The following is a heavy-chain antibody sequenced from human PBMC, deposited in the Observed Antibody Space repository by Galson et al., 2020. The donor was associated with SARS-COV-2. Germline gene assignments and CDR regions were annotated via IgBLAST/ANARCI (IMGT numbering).Heavy chain of an antibody. CDR2: IFYCGNT. V-gene: IGHV4-39*01. Sequence: SETLSLTCTVSGDSISGSGNYWGWLRQSPGKGLEWIGCIFYCGNTYYNPSLKSRVTLSVDTTKHQFTLNLNSVTATDTALYYCARHVPTSWVMWLNSGGQVTLVAVSS. CDR1: GDSISGSGNY. J-gene: IGHJ5*01. CDR3: ARHVPTSWVMWLNS. D-gene: IGHD2-2*01.